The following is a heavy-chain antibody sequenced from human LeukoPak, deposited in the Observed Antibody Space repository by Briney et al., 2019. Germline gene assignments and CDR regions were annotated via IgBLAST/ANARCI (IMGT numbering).Heavy chain of an antibody. CDR2: ISSSSSTI. D-gene: IGHD6-19*01. CDR1: GFTFSSYS. J-gene: IGHJ4*02. V-gene: IGHV3-48*01. CDR3: VAVAGPTRY. Sequence: PGGSLRLSCAASGFTFSSYSMNWVRQAPGKGLEWVSYISSSSSTIYYADSVKGRFTISRDNAKNSLYLQMNSLRAEDTAVYYCVAVAGPTRYWGQGTLVTVSS.